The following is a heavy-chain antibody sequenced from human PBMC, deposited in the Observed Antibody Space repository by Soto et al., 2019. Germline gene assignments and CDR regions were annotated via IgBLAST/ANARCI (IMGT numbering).Heavy chain of an antibody. CDR1: GDSSSSYY. J-gene: IGHJ4*02. Sequence: QVQLQESGPGLVKPSETLSLTCAVSGDSSSSYYCMWIRQPPGKGLESIGYLYYGRRANYNPSLKSRVTLSVDTSTNQCSLTLSSMTAADTAVYYCALRSMAVVPEYWGQGTLVTVSS. D-gene: IGHD3-22*01. V-gene: IGHV4-59*01. CDR2: LYYGRRA. CDR3: ALRSMAVVPEY.